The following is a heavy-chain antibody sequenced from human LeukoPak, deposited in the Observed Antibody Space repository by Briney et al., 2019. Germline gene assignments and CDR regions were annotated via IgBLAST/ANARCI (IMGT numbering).Heavy chain of an antibody. J-gene: IGHJ6*02. CDR1: GGSISSYY. V-gene: IGHV4-59*08. CDR2: IYYSGST. D-gene: IGHD2-2*02. Sequence: SETLSLTCTVSGGSISSYYWSWIQQPPGKGLEWIGYIYYSGSTNYNPSLKSRVTISVDTSKNQFSLKLSSVTAADTAVYYCARHDPPSYQLLYPREDYYYGMDVWGQGTTVTVSS. CDR3: ARHDPPSYQLLYPREDYYYGMDV.